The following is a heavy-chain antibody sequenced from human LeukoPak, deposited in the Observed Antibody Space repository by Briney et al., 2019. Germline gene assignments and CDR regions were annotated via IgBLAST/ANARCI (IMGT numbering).Heavy chain of an antibody. V-gene: IGHV1-69*13. D-gene: IGHD3-10*01. CDR1: GGTFSSHA. CDR2: IIPIFGTA. Sequence: ASVKVSCKASGGTFSSHAISWVRQAPGQGLEWMGGIIPIFGTANYAQKFQGRVTITADESTSTAYMELSSLRSEDTAVYYCARSYGSGSYWYYFDYWGQGTLVTVSS. J-gene: IGHJ4*02. CDR3: ARSYGSGSYWYYFDY.